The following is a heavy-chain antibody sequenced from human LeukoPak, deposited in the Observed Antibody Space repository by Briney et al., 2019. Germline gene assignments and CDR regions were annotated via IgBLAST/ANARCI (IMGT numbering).Heavy chain of an antibody. J-gene: IGHJ5*02. CDR3: ARDGAIVGATFNWFDP. Sequence: ASVKVSCKASGYTFTSYYMHWVRQAPGQGLEWMGIINPSGGSTSYAQKLQGRVTMTRDTSTSTVYMELSSLRSEDTAVYYCARDGAIVGATFNWFDPWGQGTLVTVSS. V-gene: IGHV1-46*01. CDR1: GYTFTSYY. D-gene: IGHD1-26*01. CDR2: INPSGGST.